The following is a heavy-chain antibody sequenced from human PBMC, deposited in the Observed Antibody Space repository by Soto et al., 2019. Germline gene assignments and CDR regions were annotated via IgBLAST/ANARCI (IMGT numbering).Heavy chain of an antibody. J-gene: IGHJ4*02. D-gene: IGHD6-13*01. V-gene: IGHV4-39*07. CDR2: IYYSGST. Sequence: SETLSLTCTVSGGSISSSSYYWGWIRQPPGKGLEWIGSIYYSGSTYYNPSLKSRVTISVDTSKNQFSLKLSSVTAADTAVYYCARASSSSWYLDYWGQGNLVTVSS. CDR1: GGSISSSSYY. CDR3: ARASSSSWYLDY.